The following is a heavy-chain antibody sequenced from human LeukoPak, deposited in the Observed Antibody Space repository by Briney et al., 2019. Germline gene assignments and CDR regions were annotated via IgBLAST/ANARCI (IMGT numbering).Heavy chain of an antibody. CDR3: ARREKMFDY. V-gene: IGHV4-59*08. D-gene: IGHD1-26*01. CDR2: IYYSGST. Sequence: SETLSLTCTVSGGSISSYYWSWIRQPPGKGLEWIGYIYYSGSTNYNPSLKSRVTISVDTSKNQFSLKLSSVTAADTAVYYCARREKMFDYWGQGTLVTVSS. J-gene: IGHJ4*02. CDR1: GGSISSYY.